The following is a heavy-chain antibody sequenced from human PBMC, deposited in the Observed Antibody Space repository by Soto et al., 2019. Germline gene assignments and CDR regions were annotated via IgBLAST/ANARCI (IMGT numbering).Heavy chain of an antibody. Sequence: ASVKVSCKASGYTFTSYGISWVRQAPGQGLEWMGWISAYNGNTNYAQKLQGRVTMTTDTSTSTAYMELRSLRSDDTAVYYCAKREGYYPEARAFDIWGQGTMVTVSS. CDR1: GYTFTSYG. V-gene: IGHV1-18*01. D-gene: IGHD3-22*01. CDR3: AKREGYYPEARAFDI. CDR2: ISAYNGNT. J-gene: IGHJ3*02.